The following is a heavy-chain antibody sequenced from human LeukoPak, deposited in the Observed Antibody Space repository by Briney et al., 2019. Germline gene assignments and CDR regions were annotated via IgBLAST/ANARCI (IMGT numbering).Heavy chain of an antibody. CDR1: GGSISSYY. Sequence: SETLSLTCTVSGGSISSYYWSWIRQPPGKGLEWIGEINHSGSTNYNPSLKSRVTISVDTSKNQFSLKLSSVTAADTAVYYCARKAADWFDPWGQGTLVTVSS. CDR2: INHSGST. V-gene: IGHV4-34*01. J-gene: IGHJ5*02. D-gene: IGHD2-15*01. CDR3: ARKAADWFDP.